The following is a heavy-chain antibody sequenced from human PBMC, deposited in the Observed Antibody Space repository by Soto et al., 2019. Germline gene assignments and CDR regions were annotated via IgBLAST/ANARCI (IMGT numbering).Heavy chain of an antibody. Sequence: QVHLVQSGAEVKKPGASVKVSCKASGYTFTSYGITWVRQAPGQGLEWMGWISAHNGNTDYAQKLQGRVIVTRDTSTSTAYMELRSLRYDDTAVYYCARGRYGDSWGQGAMVSVSS. D-gene: IGHD1-1*01. CDR1: GYTFTSYG. J-gene: IGHJ4*02. V-gene: IGHV1-18*01. CDR2: ISAHNGNT. CDR3: ARGRYGDS.